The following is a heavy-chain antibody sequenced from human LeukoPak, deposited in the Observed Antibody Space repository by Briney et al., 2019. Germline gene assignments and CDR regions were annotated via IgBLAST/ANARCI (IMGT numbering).Heavy chain of an antibody. V-gene: IGHV3-66*01. Sequence: GGSLRLSCAASGVTVSSNYMSWVRQAPGKGLEWVSVIYSGGSTYYADSVKGRFTISRDNSKNTLYLQMNSPRAEDTAVYYCARGYDLDYDPIASVPRYGMDVWGQGTTVTVSS. CDR3: ARGYDLDYDPIASVPRYGMDV. CDR1: GVTVSSNY. D-gene: IGHD3-16*01. J-gene: IGHJ6*02. CDR2: IYSGGST.